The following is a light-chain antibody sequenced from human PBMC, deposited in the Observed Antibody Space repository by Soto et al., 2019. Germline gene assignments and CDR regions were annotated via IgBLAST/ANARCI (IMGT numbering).Light chain of an antibody. CDR1: QSISSS. V-gene: IGKV3-15*01. CDR2: GAS. J-gene: IGKJ1*01. Sequence: EIVMTQSPATLSVSPGERATLSCRASQSISSSLAWYQQKPGQAPRLLIYGASTRATNIPARFSGSGSGTEFTLTISSLQSEDIAIYFCQQYNSWPPTFGQGTKVDIK. CDR3: QQYNSWPPT.